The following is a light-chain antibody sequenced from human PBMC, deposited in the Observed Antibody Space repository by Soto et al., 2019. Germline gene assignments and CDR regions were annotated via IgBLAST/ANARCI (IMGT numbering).Light chain of an antibody. J-gene: IGLJ2*01. CDR1: SSNIGSNT. V-gene: IGLV1-44*01. CDR3: AAWDDSLNGLV. CDR2: RNN. Sequence: QSVLTQPPSASGTPGPRVTISCSGSSSNIGSNTVNWYQQLPGTAPKLLIYRNNKRPSGVPDRFSGSKSGTSASLAISGLQSEDEADYYCAAWDDSLNGLVFGGGTKLTV.